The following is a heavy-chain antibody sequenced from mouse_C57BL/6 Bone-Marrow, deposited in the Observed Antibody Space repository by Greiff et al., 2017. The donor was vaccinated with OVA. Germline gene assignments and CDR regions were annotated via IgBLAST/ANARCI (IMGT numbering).Heavy chain of an antibody. CDR2: IYPGSGNT. D-gene: IGHD1-1*01. V-gene: IGHV1-66*01. Sequence: VQLKESGPELVKPGASVKISCKASGYSFTSYYIHWVKQRPGQGLEWIGWIYPGSGNTKYNEKFKGKATLTADTSSSTAYMQLSSLTSEDSAVYYCSRSITTVEYLYYWGQGTTLTVSS. CDR1: GYSFTSYY. J-gene: IGHJ2*01. CDR3: SRSITTVEYLYY.